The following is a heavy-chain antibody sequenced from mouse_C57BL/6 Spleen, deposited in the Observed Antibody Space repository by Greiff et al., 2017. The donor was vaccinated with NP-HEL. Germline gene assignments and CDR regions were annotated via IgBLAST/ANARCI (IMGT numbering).Heavy chain of an antibody. V-gene: IGHV1-77*01. D-gene: IGHD2-4*01. CDR1: GYTFTDYY. J-gene: IGHJ1*03. Sequence: VKLMESGAELVKPGASVKISCKASGYTFTDYYINWVKQRPGQGLEWIGKIGPGSGSTYYNEKFKGKATLTADRSSSTAYMQLSSLTSEDSAVYFCARYDYDDDWYFDVWGTGTTVTVSS. CDR3: ARYDYDDDWYFDV. CDR2: IGPGSGST.